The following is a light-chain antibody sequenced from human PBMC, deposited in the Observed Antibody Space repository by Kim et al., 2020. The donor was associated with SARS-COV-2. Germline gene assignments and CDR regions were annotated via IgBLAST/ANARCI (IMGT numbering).Light chain of an antibody. J-gene: IGLJ2*01. CDR1: SSNIGSNY. Sequence: QSVLTQPPSASGTPGQRVTISCSGSSSNIGSNYVYWYQQLPGTAPKLLIYRNNQRPSGVPDRFSGSKSGTSASLAISGLRSEDEADYYCAAWDDSLSGGVFGGGTQLTFL. CDR2: RNN. CDR3: AAWDDSLSGGV. V-gene: IGLV1-47*01.